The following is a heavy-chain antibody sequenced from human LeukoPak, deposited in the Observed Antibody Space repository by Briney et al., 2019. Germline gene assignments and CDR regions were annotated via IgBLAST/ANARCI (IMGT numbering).Heavy chain of an antibody. CDR3: ARVLDLSKRGLDAFDI. CDR2: ITDSGGNT. V-gene: IGHV3-23*01. J-gene: IGHJ3*02. D-gene: IGHD3-16*01. Sequence: GGSLRLSCAASGFTFSSYAMSWVRQAPGKGLEWVSGITDSGGNTYYADSVKGRFTISRDNSKNTLYMQMNSLRAEDTAVYYCARVLDLSKRGLDAFDIWGQGTMVTVSS. CDR1: GFTFSSYA.